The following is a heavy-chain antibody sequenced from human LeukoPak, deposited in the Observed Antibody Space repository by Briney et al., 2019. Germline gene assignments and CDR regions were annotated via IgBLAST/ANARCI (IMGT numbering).Heavy chain of an antibody. D-gene: IGHD3-22*01. CDR1: ADSLSSGGHY. CDR2: INHSGST. J-gene: IGHJ4*02. V-gene: IGHV4-39*07. CDR3: ARGYTLYYYDSSGYYGPFDY. Sequence: SETLSLTCTVSADSLSSGGHYWAWIRQPPGKGLEWIGEINHSGSTNYNPSLKSRVTISVDTSKNQFSLRLSSVTAADTAVYYCARGYTLYYYDSSGYYGPFDYWGQGTLVTVSS.